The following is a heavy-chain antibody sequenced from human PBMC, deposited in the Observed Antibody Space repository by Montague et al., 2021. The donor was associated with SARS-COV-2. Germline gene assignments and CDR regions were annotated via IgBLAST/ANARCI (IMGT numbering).Heavy chain of an antibody. D-gene: IGHD3-10*01. CDR2: IHHGGST. Sequence: ETLSLTCAVHGGSFSTYSWNWIRQPPGRGLEWIGEIHHGGSTNYNPSLKSRVTISADTSKNHFSLKLTSVAAADTAAYYCARLGDGVVPSPILGVGPYYSYYYMDVWGKGTTVTVSS. V-gene: IGHV4-34*01. CDR1: GGSFSTYS. CDR3: ARLGDGVVPSPILGVGPYYSYYYMDV. J-gene: IGHJ6*03.